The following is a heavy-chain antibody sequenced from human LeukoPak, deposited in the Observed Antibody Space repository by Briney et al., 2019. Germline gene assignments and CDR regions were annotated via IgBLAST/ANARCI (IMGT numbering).Heavy chain of an antibody. D-gene: IGHD2-15*01. CDR1: GYTFTNYD. Sequence: WASVKVSCKTSGYTFTNYDIYWVRQAPGQGLECMGWISSYTGDTKYAKMLQGRFTVTTATSTSTAYIELRSLTYDDTAVYYCARAGYCGDGGCRGGSAFDVWGQGTMVTVSS. V-gene: IGHV1-18*01. J-gene: IGHJ3*01. CDR2: ISSYTGDT. CDR3: ARAGYCGDGGCRGGSAFDV.